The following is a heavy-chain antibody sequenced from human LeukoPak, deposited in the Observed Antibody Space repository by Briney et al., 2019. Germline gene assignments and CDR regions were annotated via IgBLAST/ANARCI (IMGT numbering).Heavy chain of an antibody. CDR1: GGSLSGYY. J-gene: IGHJ6*04. Sequence: PSETLSLTCAVYGGSLSGYYWSWISQPPGKGLEWSGEINHSGSTNYNPSLKSRVTISVDTSKNQFSLKLSSVTAADTAVYYCARTGYSSSWYHYYYGMDVWGEGTTVTVFS. CDR2: INHSGST. V-gene: IGHV4-34*01. CDR3: ARTGYSSSWYHYYYGMDV. D-gene: IGHD6-13*01.